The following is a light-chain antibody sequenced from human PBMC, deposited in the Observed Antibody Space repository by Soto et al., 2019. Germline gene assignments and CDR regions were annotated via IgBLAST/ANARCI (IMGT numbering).Light chain of an antibody. CDR1: QSVSSSY. Sequence: EIVLTQSPGTLSLSPGERATLSCRASQSVSSSYLAWHQQKPGQAPRLLIYGASTRATGIPDRFSGSGSGTDFTLTISTLEPEDFAVYYCQQYGSSRWTFGQGTKVEFK. CDR3: QQYGSSRWT. V-gene: IGKV3-20*01. CDR2: GAS. J-gene: IGKJ1*01.